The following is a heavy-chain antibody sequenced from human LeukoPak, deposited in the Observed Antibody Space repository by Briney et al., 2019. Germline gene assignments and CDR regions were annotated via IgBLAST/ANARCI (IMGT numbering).Heavy chain of an antibody. CDR2: IYHDGST. CDR3: VRDPPDY. Sequence: SETLSLTCAVSGYSISSGAYWGWLRQPPGKGLEWIGCIYHDGSTYYNPSLKSRVTISVDTSKNQFSLKLTPVTATDTAVYYCVRDPPDYWGQGTLVTVSS. V-gene: IGHV4-38-2*02. J-gene: IGHJ4*02. CDR1: GYSISSGAY.